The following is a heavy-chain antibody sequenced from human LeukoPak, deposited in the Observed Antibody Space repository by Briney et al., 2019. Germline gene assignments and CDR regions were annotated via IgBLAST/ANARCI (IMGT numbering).Heavy chain of an antibody. V-gene: IGHV3-72*01. CDR2: IRNKANSYTT. Sequence: PGGSLRLSCAASGFTFSDHYMDWVRQAPGKGLEWVGLIRNKANSYTTEYAASVKGRFTISRDDSKNSLYLQMNSLKAEDTAVYYCARGRSILTGHHLLWDYWGQGTQVTVSS. D-gene: IGHD3-9*01. CDR3: ARGRSILTGHHLLWDY. CDR1: GFTFSDHY. J-gene: IGHJ4*02.